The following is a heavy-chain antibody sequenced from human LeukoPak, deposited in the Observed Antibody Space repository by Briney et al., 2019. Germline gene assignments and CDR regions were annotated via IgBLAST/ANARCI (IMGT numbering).Heavy chain of an antibody. Sequence: PSQTLSLTCTVSGGSISSGGYYWSWVRQHPGTGLEWIGYIYYSGSTYYNPSLNSRLTISLDTSKNQFSLNLSSVTAADTAVYYCARASSGAPRLGFDPWGQGTQVTVSS. V-gene: IGHV4-31*03. D-gene: IGHD3-22*01. CDR3: ARASSGAPRLGFDP. J-gene: IGHJ5*02. CDR2: IYYSGST. CDR1: GGSISSGGYY.